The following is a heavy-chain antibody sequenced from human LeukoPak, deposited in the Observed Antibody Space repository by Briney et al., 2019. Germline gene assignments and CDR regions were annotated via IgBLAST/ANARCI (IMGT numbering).Heavy chain of an antibody. CDR2: IYHSGTT. Sequence: SETLSLTCTVSGGSISSSSYYWGWIRQPPGKGLEWIGNIYHSGTTFYNPSLKSRITISVDTSKNQFSLKLSSVTAADTAVYYCARLPPVITPTGYSSSWYGLGNYYGMDVWGQGTTVTVSS. D-gene: IGHD6-13*01. V-gene: IGHV4-39*01. J-gene: IGHJ6*02. CDR1: GGSISSSSYY. CDR3: ARLPPVITPTGYSSSWYGLGNYYGMDV.